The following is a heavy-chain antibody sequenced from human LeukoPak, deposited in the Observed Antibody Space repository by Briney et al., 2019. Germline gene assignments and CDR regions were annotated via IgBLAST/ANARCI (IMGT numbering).Heavy chain of an antibody. Sequence: GGSLRLSCAASGFTFSSYWMSWVRQAPGKGLEWVANIKQDGSEKYYVDSVKGRFTISRDNAKNSLYLQMNSLRAEDTAVYYCAKARVLWSGYANDAFHICGQGTMVTVSS. D-gene: IGHD3-3*01. CDR1: GFTFSSYW. CDR2: IKQDGSEK. V-gene: IGHV3-7*03. J-gene: IGHJ3*02. CDR3: AKARVLWSGYANDAFHI.